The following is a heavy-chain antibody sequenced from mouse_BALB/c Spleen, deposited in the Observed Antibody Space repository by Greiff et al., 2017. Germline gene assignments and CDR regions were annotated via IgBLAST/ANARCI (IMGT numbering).Heavy chain of an antibody. V-gene: IGHV1-18*01. D-gene: IGHD1-1*01. CDR3: ALYGSSPFDY. CDR1: GYSFTGYY. CDR2: INPYNGAT. J-gene: IGHJ2*01. Sequence: VQLQQSGPELVKPGASVKISCKASGYSFTGYYMHWVKQSHVKSLEWIGRINPYNGATSYNQNFKDKASLTVDKSSSTAYMELHSLTSEDTAVYYCALYGSSPFDYWGQGTTLTVSS.